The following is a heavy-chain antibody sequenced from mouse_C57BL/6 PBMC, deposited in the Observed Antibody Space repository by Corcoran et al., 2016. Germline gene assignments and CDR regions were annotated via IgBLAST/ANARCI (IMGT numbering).Heavy chain of an antibody. Sequence: DVQLQESGPGLVKPSQSLSLTYSVTGYSITSGYYWNWIRQFPGNKLEWMGYISYDGSHNYNPSLKNRISITRDTSKNQFFLKLNSVTTEDTATYYCASNLLEAYWGQGTLVTVSA. CDR2: ISYDGSH. CDR3: ASNLLEAY. V-gene: IGHV3-6*01. D-gene: IGHD1-1*01. J-gene: IGHJ3*01. CDR1: GYSITSGYY.